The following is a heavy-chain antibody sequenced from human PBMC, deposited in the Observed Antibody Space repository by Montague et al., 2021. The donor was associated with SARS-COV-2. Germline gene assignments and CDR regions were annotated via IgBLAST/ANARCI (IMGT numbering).Heavy chain of an antibody. D-gene: IGHD3-9*01. V-gene: IGHV3-30-3*01. CDR1: GFTFSSYA. Sequence: SLRLSCAASGFTFSSYAMHWVRQAPGKGLEWVAVISYDGSNKYYADSVKGRFTISRDNSKNTLYLQMNSLRAEDTAVYYCAREQEPHQPAYYDILTGYIGGFYYHGMDVWGQGTTVTVSS. CDR2: ISYDGSNK. J-gene: IGHJ6*02. CDR3: AREQEPHQPAYYDILTGYIGGFYYHGMDV.